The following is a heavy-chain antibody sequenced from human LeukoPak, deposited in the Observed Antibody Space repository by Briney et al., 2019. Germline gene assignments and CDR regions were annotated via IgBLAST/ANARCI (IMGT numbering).Heavy chain of an antibody. D-gene: IGHD3-10*01. CDR2: ISAYNGNT. CDR1: GGTFSSYT. V-gene: IGHV1-18*01. CDR3: ARDRRDAYYYGSGSYYIPDAFDI. Sequence: ASVKVSCKASGGTFSSYTISWVRQAPGQGLEWMGWISAYNGNTNYAQKLQGRVTMTTDTSTSTAYMELRSLGSDDTAVYYCARDRRDAYYYGSGSYYIPDAFDIWGQGTMVTVSS. J-gene: IGHJ3*02.